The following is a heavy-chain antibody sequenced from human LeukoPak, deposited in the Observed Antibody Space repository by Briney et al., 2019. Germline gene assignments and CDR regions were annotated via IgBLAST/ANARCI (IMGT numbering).Heavy chain of an antibody. Sequence: GGSLRLSCAASGFTFSSYSMNWVRQAPGKGLEWVSSISSSSSYIYYADSVKGRFTISRDNAKNSLYLQMNSLRAEDTAVYYCARDRGSGWYGNDWGQGTLVTVSS. V-gene: IGHV3-21*01. CDR1: GFTFSSYS. CDR3: ARDRGSGWYGND. J-gene: IGHJ4*02. CDR2: ISSSSSYI. D-gene: IGHD6-19*01.